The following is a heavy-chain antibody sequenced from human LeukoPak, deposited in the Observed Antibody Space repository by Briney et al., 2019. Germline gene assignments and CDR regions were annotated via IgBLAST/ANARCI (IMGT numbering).Heavy chain of an antibody. D-gene: IGHD3-3*01. CDR2: ISSSSSYI. CDR1: GFTFSSYS. V-gene: IGHV3-21*01. CDR3: AKGGDYDFWSGYHPRYYYMDV. J-gene: IGHJ6*03. Sequence: PGGSLRLSCAASGFTFSSYSMNWVRQAPGKGLEWVSSISSSSSYIYYADSVKGRFTISRDNTKNSLYLQMNSLRAEDTAVYYCAKGGDYDFWSGYHPRYYYMDVWGKGTTVTVSS.